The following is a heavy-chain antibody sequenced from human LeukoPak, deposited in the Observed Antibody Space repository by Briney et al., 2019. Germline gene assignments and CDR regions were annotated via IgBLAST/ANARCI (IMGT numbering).Heavy chain of an antibody. D-gene: IGHD2-15*01. CDR2: IKQVGSET. J-gene: IGHJ4*02. Sequence: PGGSLRLSCAASGFTFSSYAMSWVRQAPGKGLEWVANIKQVGSETYYLDSVRGRFTISRDNAKNSMYLQMNSLRAEDTAVYYCVGCSGGTCSDFDYWGRGTLDTVSS. CDR1: GFTFSSYA. V-gene: IGHV3-7*01. CDR3: VGCSGGTCSDFDY.